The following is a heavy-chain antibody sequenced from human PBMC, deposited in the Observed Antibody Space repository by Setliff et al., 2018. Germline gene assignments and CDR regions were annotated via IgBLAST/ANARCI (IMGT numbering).Heavy chain of an antibody. CDR3: ARAPWGDDYDSLYTWFDP. V-gene: IGHV1-46*01. J-gene: IGHJ5*02. CDR2: VNPSGGKT. CDR1: GGTLSNYG. D-gene: IGHD3-22*01. Sequence: GASVKVSCKASGGTLSNYGLSWVRQAPGQGLEWMGIVNPSGGKTTLSQKFQGRVSMTADASTATVYMELHSLTSEDTAIYYCARAPWGDDYDSLYTWFDPWGQGSLVTVSS.